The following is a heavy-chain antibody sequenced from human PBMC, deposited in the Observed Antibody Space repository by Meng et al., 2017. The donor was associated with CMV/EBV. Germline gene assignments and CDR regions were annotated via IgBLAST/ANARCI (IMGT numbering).Heavy chain of an antibody. CDR1: GYTFTGYY. CDR3: AREVGELYQLLYGYNWFDP. Sequence: ASVKVSCKASGYTFTGYYLHWVRQAPGQGLEWMGWINPNSGGTNYAQKFPGRVTMTRDTSISTAYMEPSRLRSDDTAVYYCAREVGELYQLLYGYNWFDPWGQGTLVTVSS. V-gene: IGHV1-2*02. D-gene: IGHD2-2*02. CDR2: INPNSGGT. J-gene: IGHJ5*02.